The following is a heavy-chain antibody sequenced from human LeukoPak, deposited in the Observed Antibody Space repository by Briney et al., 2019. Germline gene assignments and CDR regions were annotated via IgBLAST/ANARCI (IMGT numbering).Heavy chain of an antibody. CDR3: ARSYSSGWYRRNWFDP. J-gene: IGHJ5*02. CDR1: GGSFSGYY. CDR2: INHSGST. Sequence: SETLSLTCAVYGGSFSGYYWSWIRQPPGKGLEWIGEINHSGSTNYNPSLKSRVTISVDTSKNQFPLKLSSVTAADTAVYYCARSYSSGWYRRNWFDPWGQGTLVTVSS. D-gene: IGHD6-19*01. V-gene: IGHV4-34*01.